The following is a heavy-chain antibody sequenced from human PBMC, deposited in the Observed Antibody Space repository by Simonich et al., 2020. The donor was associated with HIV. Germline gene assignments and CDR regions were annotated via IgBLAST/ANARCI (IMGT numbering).Heavy chain of an antibody. D-gene: IGHD1-26*01. CDR1: GYTFTDYN. Sequence: QVQLVQSGAEVKKPGASVKGSCKASGYTFTDYNIHWVRQAPGQGLEWMGRVNPKSGGTDYPQKFQGRVTMTRDKSITTAYMELSRLRSDDTAFYYCATHGPGSYSSALDIWGQGTMVTVSS. CDR3: ATHGPGSYSSALDI. V-gene: IGHV1-2*06. J-gene: IGHJ3*02. CDR2: VNPKSGGT.